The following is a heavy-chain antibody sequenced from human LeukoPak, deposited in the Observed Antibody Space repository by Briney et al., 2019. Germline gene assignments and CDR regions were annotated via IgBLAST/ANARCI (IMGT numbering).Heavy chain of an antibody. CDR1: GYTFTSYD. Sequence: ASLKLSCKASGYTFTSYDINWVRQATGQGLEWMSWINTNSGNTDYAQTFKGRVTMTRNTSISSVYMKLSSLRSEDTAVYYCARQRRVMVRWDNGYRQNWFDPWGQGTLATVCS. D-gene: IGHD3-10*01. V-gene: IGHV1-8*01. J-gene: IGHJ5*02. CDR3: ARQRRVMVRWDNGYRQNWFDP. CDR2: INTNSGNT.